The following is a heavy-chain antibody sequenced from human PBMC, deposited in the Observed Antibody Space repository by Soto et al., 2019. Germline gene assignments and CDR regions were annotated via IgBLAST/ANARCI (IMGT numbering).Heavy chain of an antibody. J-gene: IGHJ4*02. CDR2: ITSSSSPI. D-gene: IGHD6-19*01. Sequence: EVQLVESGGGLVQPGGSLRLSCAASGFTFSTYSMNWVREAPGKGLEWVSYITSSSSPIYYADSVKGRFTISRDNAKNSLYLQRNSLRDEDTAVSYCGRSVAGHFDYWGQGTLVTVSS. V-gene: IGHV3-48*02. CDR3: GRSVAGHFDY. CDR1: GFTFSTYS.